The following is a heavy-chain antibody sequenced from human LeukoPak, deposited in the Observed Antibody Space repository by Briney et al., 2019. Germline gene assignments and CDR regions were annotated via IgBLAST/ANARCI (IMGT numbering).Heavy chain of an antibody. Sequence: ASVTVSCKASGYSFTGYYLHWVRQAPGEGLEWMGWINPNNGGTNFAQKFQGRVTMTTDTSISTAYMEMSRLTSDDTAVYYCARDAHNGYEFHDWFDPWGQGALVTVSS. CDR3: ARDAHNGYEFHDWFDP. V-gene: IGHV1-2*02. D-gene: IGHD5-12*01. CDR1: GYSFTGYY. CDR2: INPNNGGT. J-gene: IGHJ5*02.